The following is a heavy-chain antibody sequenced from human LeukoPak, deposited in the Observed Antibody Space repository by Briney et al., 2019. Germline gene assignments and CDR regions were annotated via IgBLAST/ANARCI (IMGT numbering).Heavy chain of an antibody. J-gene: IGHJ4*02. V-gene: IGHV4-31*03. D-gene: IGHD3-10*01. CDR3: ASSYGSGSYAAPDLDY. CDR1: GGSISSGDYY. CDR2: IYYSGST. Sequence: SETLSLTCTVSGGSISSGDYYWNWIRQHPGKGLEWIGYIYYSGSTYYNPSLKSRVTISVDTSKNQFSLKLSSVTAADTAVYYCASSYGSGSYAAPDLDYWGQGTLVTVSS.